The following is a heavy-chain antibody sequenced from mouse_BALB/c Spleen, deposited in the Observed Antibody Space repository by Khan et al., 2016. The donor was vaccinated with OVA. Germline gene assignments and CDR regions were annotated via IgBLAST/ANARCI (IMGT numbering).Heavy chain of an antibody. V-gene: IGHV1S136*01. CDR1: GYIFTNYV. CDR2: INPYNGGT. Sequence: EVQLQQSGPELVKPGASVKMSCKPSGYIFTNYVLHWVKQKPGQGLEWIGYINPYNGGTKYNENFKGKATLASDKSSITAYMELSSLTSEDSAVYYCARGNWQSYYFDCWGQGTTLTLSS. CDR3: ARGNWQSYYFDC. D-gene: IGHD4-1*01. J-gene: IGHJ2*01.